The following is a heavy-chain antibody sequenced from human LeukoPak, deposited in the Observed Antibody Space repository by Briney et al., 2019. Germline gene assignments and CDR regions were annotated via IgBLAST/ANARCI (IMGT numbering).Heavy chain of an antibody. J-gene: IGHJ4*02. D-gene: IGHD1/OR15-1a*01. Sequence: AGGSLRLSCAASEFSVSANYMSWVRQAPGKGLEWVSIIYSGGNTYYADSVKGRFTISRDNSKNTLYLQMSSLRAEDTAIYYCARQQDATNPGYWGQGTLVTVSS. CDR3: ARQQDATNPGY. CDR1: EFSVSANY. CDR2: IYSGGNT. V-gene: IGHV3-66*04.